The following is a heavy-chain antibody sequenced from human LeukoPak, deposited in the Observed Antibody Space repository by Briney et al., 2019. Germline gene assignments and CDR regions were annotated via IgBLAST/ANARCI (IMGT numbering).Heavy chain of an antibody. V-gene: IGHV3-23*01. CDR1: GFTFSSYG. CDR2: ISGSGGST. Sequence: GGSLRLSCAASGFTFSSYGMSWVRQAPGKGLEWVSAISGSGGSTHYSDSVKGRFTISRDKSKNTLYLQMNSLRAEDTAVYYCARRAGAYSHPYDYWGQGTLVTVSS. D-gene: IGHD4/OR15-4a*01. J-gene: IGHJ4*02. CDR3: ARRAGAYSHPYDY.